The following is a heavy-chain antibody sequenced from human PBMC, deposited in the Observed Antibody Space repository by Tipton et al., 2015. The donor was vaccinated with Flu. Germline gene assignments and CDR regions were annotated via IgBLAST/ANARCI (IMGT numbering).Heavy chain of an antibody. Sequence: RLVKPSETLSLTCAVSGASISRYYWSWIRQPPGEGLEWIGYVYHSAITNYNPSLESRVTISLDTSKSQFSLNLSSVTAADTAVYYCARIIGVVTTPHFDSWGQGTLVTVSS. CDR2: VYHSAIT. J-gene: IGHJ4*02. CDR1: GASISRYY. CDR3: ARIIGVVTTPHFDS. D-gene: IGHD2-15*01. V-gene: IGHV4-59*01.